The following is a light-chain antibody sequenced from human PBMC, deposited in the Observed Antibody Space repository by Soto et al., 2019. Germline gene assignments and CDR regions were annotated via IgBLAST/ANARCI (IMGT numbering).Light chain of an antibody. Sequence: EIVMTQSPATVSVSPGERVTLSCRASQSVSNNLAWYQQKPGQSPRLLIYGASTRATGVPARFSGSGSGTEFTLTISSLQSEDFAVYYCQQYNNWPQTFGQGTKVEIK. CDR3: QQYNNWPQT. CDR1: QSVSNN. J-gene: IGKJ1*01. V-gene: IGKV3-15*01. CDR2: GAS.